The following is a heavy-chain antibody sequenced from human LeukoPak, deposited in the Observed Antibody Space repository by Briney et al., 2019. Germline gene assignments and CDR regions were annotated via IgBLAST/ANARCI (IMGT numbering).Heavy chain of an antibody. CDR2: INPNSGGT. D-gene: IGHD2-2*01. Sequence: ASVKVSCKASGYTFTGYYMHWVRQAPGQGLEWMGWINPNSGGTNYAQKFQGRVTMTRDTSISTAYMELSRLRSDDTAVYYCASGVVPAAIGWNWFDPWGQGTLVTASS. CDR1: GYTFTGYY. CDR3: ASGVVPAAIGWNWFDP. V-gene: IGHV1-2*02. J-gene: IGHJ5*02.